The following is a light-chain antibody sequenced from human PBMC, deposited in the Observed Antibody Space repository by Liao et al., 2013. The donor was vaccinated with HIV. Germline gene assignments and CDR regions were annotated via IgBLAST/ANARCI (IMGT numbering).Light chain of an antibody. V-gene: IGLV3-1*01. CDR2: QDT. Sequence: SYELTQPPSVSVSPGQTASITCSGDKLGYKYASWYQQRPGQSPVLVIYQDTKRPSGIPERFSGSSSGNTATLTISGTQTMDEADYYCQAWDSSTGVFGGGTKLTVL. CDR1: KLGYKY. CDR3: QAWDSSTGV. J-gene: IGLJ3*02.